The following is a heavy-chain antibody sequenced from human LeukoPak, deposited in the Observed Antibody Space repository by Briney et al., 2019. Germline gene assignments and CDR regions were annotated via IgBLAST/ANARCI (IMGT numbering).Heavy chain of an antibody. Sequence: GGSLRLSCAASGFTFSSYAMSWVRQAPGKGLEWVSAIGGSGGSTYYADSVKGRFTISRDNSKNTLYLQMNSLRVEDTAVYYCATGALIAARSIFYYGLDVWGQGTTVTVSS. CDR1: GFTFSSYA. CDR3: ATGALIAARSIFYYGLDV. CDR2: IGGSGGST. J-gene: IGHJ6*02. V-gene: IGHV3-23*01. D-gene: IGHD6-6*01.